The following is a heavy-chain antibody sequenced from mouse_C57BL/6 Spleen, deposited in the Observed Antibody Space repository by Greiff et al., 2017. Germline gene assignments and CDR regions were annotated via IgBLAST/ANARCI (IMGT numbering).Heavy chain of an antibody. D-gene: IGHD4-1*01. CDR3: ARVWDGGYAMDY. Sequence: DVKLVESGGGLVKPGGSLKLSCAASGFTFSSYAMSWVRQTPEKRLEWVATISDGGSYTYYPDNVKGRFTISRDNAKNNLYLQMSHLKSEDTAMYYCARVWDGGYAMDYWGQGTSVTVSS. J-gene: IGHJ4*01. CDR1: GFTFSSYA. CDR2: ISDGGSYT. V-gene: IGHV5-4*03.